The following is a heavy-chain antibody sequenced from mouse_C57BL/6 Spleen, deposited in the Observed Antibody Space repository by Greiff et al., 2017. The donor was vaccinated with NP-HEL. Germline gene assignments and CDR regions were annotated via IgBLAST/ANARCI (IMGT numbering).Heavy chain of an antibody. Sequence: QVHVKQSGAELAKPGASVKLSCKASGYTFTSYWMHWVKQRPGQGLEWIGYINPSSGYTKYNQKFKDKATLTADKSSSTAYMQLSSLTYEDSAVYCCARDGTVVAKDYAMDYWGQGTSVTVSS. J-gene: IGHJ4*01. D-gene: IGHD1-1*01. V-gene: IGHV1-7*01. CDR3: ARDGTVVAKDYAMDY. CDR1: GYTFTSYW. CDR2: INPSSGYT.